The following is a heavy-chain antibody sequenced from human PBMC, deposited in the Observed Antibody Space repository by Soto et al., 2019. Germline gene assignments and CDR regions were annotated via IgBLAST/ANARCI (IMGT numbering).Heavy chain of an antibody. CDR2: IYYSGST. Sequence: QLQLQESGPGLVKPSETLSLTCTVSGGSISSSSYYWGWIRQPPGKGLEWIGSIYYSGSTYYNPSLKSRVTISVDTSKNQFSLKLSSVTAADTAVYYCARRGLWGLYDYWGQGTLVTVSS. D-gene: IGHD3-10*01. CDR3: ARRGLWGLYDY. CDR1: GGSISSSSYY. V-gene: IGHV4-39*01. J-gene: IGHJ4*02.